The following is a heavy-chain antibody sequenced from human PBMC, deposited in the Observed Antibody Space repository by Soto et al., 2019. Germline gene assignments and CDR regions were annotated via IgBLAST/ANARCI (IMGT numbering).Heavy chain of an antibody. J-gene: IGHJ4*02. Sequence: PSQTLSLPCAISGDSVSSNSAAWNWIRQSPSRGLEWLGRTYYRSKWYNDYAVSLKSRITINPDTSNNQFSLQLNSVTPEDTAVYYCARAEFDSVSMVYHRFDYWGRGTLVTVSS. CDR3: ARAEFDSVSMVYHRFDY. CDR1: GDSVSSNSAA. CDR2: TYYRSKWYN. D-gene: IGHD2-8*01. V-gene: IGHV6-1*01.